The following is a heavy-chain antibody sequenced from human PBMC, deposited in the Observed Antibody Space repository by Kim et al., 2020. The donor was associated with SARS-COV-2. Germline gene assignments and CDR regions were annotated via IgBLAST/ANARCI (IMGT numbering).Heavy chain of an antibody. Sequence: ANYAQKFQGRFTITADESTSTAYMELSSLRSEDTAVYYCARGLSWGLSQHWGQGTLVTVSS. CDR2: A. J-gene: IGHJ1*01. D-gene: IGHD3-16*01. CDR3: ARGLSWGLSQH. V-gene: IGHV1-69*01.